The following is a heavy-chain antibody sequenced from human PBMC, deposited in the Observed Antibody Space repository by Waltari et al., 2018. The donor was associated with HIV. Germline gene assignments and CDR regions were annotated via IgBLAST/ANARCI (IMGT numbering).Heavy chain of an antibody. V-gene: IGHV4-39*01. J-gene: IGHJ4*02. CDR1: GASISSSTYY. Sequence: QLQLQESGPGLVKPSETLSLTCTVSGASISSSTYYWGWVRQPPGKGLAWLGNLYYRGSTYYNTAIKSRVTISVDTSKNQFSLKLSSVTAADTAVYYCTRLSIVVVTAIDFWGQGTLVTVSS. CDR3: TRLSIVVVTAIDF. D-gene: IGHD2-21*02. CDR2: LYYRGST.